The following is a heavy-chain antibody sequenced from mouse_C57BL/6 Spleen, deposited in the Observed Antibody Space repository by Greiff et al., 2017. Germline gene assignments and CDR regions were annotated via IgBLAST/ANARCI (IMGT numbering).Heavy chain of an antibody. V-gene: IGHV5-9*01. CDR2: ISGGGGNT. CDR1: GFTFSSYT. Sequence: EVQLVESGGGLVKPGGSLKLSCAASGFTFSSYTMSWVRQTPEKRLEWVATISGGGGNTYYPDSVKGRFTISRDNAKNTLYLQMSSLRSEDTALYYCASSPTWNPFDYWGQGTTLTVSS. CDR3: ASSPTWNPFDY. J-gene: IGHJ2*01.